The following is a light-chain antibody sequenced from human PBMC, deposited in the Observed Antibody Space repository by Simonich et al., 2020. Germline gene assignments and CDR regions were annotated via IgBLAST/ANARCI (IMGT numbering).Light chain of an antibody. V-gene: IGLV8-61*01. CDR2: STN. CDR3: VLYMGSGIWV. J-gene: IGLJ3*02. Sequence: QTVVTQEPSFSVSPGGTVTLTCGLGSGSVSTSYYPSWYQQPPVQAPRTLIYSTNTRSSGVPDRFSGSILGNKAALTITGAQADDESDYYCVLYMGSGIWVFGGGTKLTVL. CDR1: SGSVSTSYY.